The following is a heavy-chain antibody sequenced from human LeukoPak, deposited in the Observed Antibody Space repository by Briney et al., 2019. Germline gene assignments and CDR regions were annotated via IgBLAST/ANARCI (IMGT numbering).Heavy chain of an antibody. Sequence: GGSPRLSCAASAFDFTIYDMNWVRQAPGKGLEWLSYISSSSDIIHYADSGKGRFTISRDNAKNSLYLQMNSLGAEDTAVYYCAKVSRTNHDNFFDYWGQGTLVTVSS. CDR2: ISSSSDII. V-gene: IGHV3-48*01. CDR1: AFDFTIYD. J-gene: IGHJ4*02. D-gene: IGHD1-14*01. CDR3: AKVSRTNHDNFFDY.